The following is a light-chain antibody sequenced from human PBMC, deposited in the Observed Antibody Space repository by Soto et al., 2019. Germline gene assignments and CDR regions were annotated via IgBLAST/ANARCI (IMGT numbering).Light chain of an antibody. CDR1: RGVFLSENRVNY. CDR3: HQYYSLPYT. J-gene: IGKJ2*01. Sequence: TQSPDTLAVSLGERATVTCRSSRGVFLSENRVNYLSWYQHREGQPPKLLIYWASVRESGVPERFNASGSLTHFSLTISRVQPDDAATYYCHQYYSLPYTFGQGTRLEIK. V-gene: IGKV4-1*01. CDR2: WAS.